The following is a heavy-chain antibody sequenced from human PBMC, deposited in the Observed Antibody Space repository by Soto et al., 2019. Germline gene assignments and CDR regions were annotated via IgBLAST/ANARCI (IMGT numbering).Heavy chain of an antibody. J-gene: IGHJ4*02. CDR1: GYSFSRYW. Sequence: GESLKISCKGSGYSFSRYWIAWVRQMPGKGLEWMGIIYPGDSDTRYSPSFQGQVTNSVDKSISTAYLQWSSLKASDTAMYYCASSIAVVGSRREIDYWGQGTLVTVSS. CDR2: IYPGDSDT. CDR3: ASSIAVVGSRREIDY. D-gene: IGHD6-19*01. V-gene: IGHV5-51*01.